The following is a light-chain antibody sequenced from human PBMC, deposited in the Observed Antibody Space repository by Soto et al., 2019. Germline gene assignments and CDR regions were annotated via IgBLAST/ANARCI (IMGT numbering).Light chain of an antibody. CDR2: DAS. J-gene: IGKJ1*01. CDR3: QQSYSYSWT. Sequence: EIVLTQSPATLSLSPGERATLSCRASQSVSSYLAWYQQKPGQAPRLLIYDASTRATGIPARFSGSGYGTDFTLTISGIKHEDSATYYCQQSYSYSWTFGQGTKVDIK. V-gene: IGKV3-11*01. CDR1: QSVSSY.